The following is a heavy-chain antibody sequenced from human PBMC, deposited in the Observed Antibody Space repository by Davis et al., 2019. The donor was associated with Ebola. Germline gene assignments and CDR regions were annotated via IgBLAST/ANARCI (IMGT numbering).Heavy chain of an antibody. CDR1: GGSISSGDYY. CDR2: IYYSGST. Sequence: SETLSLTCTVSGGSISSGDYYWSWIRQPPGKGLEWIGYIYYSGSTYYNPSLKSRVTISVDTSKNQFSLKLSSVTAADTAVYYCARESSDYYFDYWGQGTLVTVSS. D-gene: IGHD2-21*02. J-gene: IGHJ4*02. V-gene: IGHV4-30-4*02. CDR3: ARESSDYYFDY.